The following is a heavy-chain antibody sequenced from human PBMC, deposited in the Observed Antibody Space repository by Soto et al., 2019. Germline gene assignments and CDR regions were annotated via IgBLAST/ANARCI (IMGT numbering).Heavy chain of an antibody. CDR3: ARDRKVDTAMVDYYYYGMDV. Sequence: GESLKISCAASGFTFSSYDMHWVRQATGKGLEWVSAIGTAGDTYYPGSVKGRFTISRENAKNSLYLQMNSLRAEDTAVYYCARDRKVDTAMVDYYYYGMDVWGQGTTVTVSS. V-gene: IGHV3-13*01. CDR1: GFTFSSYD. J-gene: IGHJ6*02. CDR2: IGTAGDT. D-gene: IGHD5-18*01.